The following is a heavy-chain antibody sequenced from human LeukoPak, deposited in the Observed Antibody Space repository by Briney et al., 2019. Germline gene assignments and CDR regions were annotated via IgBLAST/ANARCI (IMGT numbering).Heavy chain of an antibody. J-gene: IGHJ4*02. Sequence: GGSLRLSCAASGFTFSSYFMSWVRQAPGKGLEWVANIKKDGSEKYYVDSVKGRFTISRDNAKTSLYLQMNSLRAEDTAVYYCARHLSGVTGYTYGRGIDYWGQETLVTVSS. CDR2: IKKDGSEK. CDR1: GFTFSSYF. V-gene: IGHV3-7*01. D-gene: IGHD5-18*01. CDR3: ARHLSGVTGYTYGRGIDY.